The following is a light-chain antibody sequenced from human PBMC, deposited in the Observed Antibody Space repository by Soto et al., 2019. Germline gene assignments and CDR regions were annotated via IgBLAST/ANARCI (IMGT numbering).Light chain of an antibody. CDR3: QQRSNWPLT. J-gene: IGKJ4*01. Sequence: EIVLTQSPVTLSLSPGERATLSCRASQSVSSYLAWYQHKPGQAPRLLIYDASSRATGIPDRFSGSGSGTDFTLAISGLEPEDFAVYYCQQRSNWPLTFGGGTKV. V-gene: IGKV3-11*01. CDR1: QSVSSY. CDR2: DAS.